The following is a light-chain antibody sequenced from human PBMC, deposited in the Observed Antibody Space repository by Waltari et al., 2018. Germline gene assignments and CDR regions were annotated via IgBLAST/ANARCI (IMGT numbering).Light chain of an antibody. V-gene: IGKV1-39*01. CDR3: QQSYSTPPT. Sequence: DIQMTQSPSPLSASVGDRVTHTCRASQSISSYLIWYQQKPGKAPKLLIYAASSLQSGVPSRFSGSGSGTDFTLTISSLQPEDFATYYCQQSYSTPPTFGQGTKLEIK. J-gene: IGKJ2*01. CDR1: QSISSY. CDR2: AAS.